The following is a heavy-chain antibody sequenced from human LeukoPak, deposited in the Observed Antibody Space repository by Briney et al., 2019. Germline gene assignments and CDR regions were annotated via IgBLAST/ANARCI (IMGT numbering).Heavy chain of an antibody. Sequence: GRSLRLSCAASGFTFDDYAMHWVRQAPGKGLEWFSGISWNSGSIGYVDSVKGRFTISRDNAKNSLYLQMNSLRAEDTAVYYCARLREIPVFGVVTKSTSYFDYWGQGTLVTVSS. CDR1: GFTFDDYA. CDR2: ISWNSGSI. CDR3: ARLREIPVFGVVTKSTSYFDY. V-gene: IGHV3-9*01. J-gene: IGHJ4*02. D-gene: IGHD3-3*01.